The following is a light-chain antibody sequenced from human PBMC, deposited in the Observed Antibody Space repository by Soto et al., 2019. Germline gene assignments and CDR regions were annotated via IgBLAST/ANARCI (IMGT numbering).Light chain of an antibody. V-gene: IGKV3D-15*01. CDR2: AAS. J-gene: IGKJ1*01. Sequence: EILLTQSPGTLSLSPGERATLSCRASQTVSSSFLAWYQQTPGQAPRLLLYAASSRATGIPARFSGSGSGTEFTLTISSLQSEDFAVYYCQQYNNWPPETFGQGTKVDIK. CDR1: QTVSSS. CDR3: QQYNNWPPET.